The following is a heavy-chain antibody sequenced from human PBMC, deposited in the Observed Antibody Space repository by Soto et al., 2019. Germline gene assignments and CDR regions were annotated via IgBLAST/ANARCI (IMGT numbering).Heavy chain of an antibody. CDR3: ARENGGTYNGALDI. J-gene: IGHJ3*02. CDR1: GGSFTTNA. D-gene: IGHD1-26*01. V-gene: IGHV1-69*01. CDR2: IIFVFDTS. Sequence: QVQLVQSGAEVKKPGSSVKVSCKASGGSFTTNALSWVRQAPGQGLEWIGGIIFVFDTSNYTQKFQGRVTITADESTSTAYMELSSLRSEDTAVYYCARENGGTYNGALDIWGQGTMVTVSS.